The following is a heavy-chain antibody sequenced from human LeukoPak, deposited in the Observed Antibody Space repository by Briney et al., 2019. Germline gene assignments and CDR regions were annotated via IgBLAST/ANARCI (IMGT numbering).Heavy chain of an antibody. CDR3: ARGIMFNAVVRGVHYYYMDV. J-gene: IGHJ6*03. D-gene: IGHD3-10*01. CDR2: MNPNSGNT. Sequence: ASVKVSCKASGYTFTPYDINWVRQATGQGLEWMGWMNPNSGNTGYAQKFQGRVTITRNTSISTAYMELSSLRSEDTAVYYCARGIMFNAVVRGVHYYYMDVWGKGTTVTVSS. CDR1: GYTFTPYD. V-gene: IGHV1-8*01.